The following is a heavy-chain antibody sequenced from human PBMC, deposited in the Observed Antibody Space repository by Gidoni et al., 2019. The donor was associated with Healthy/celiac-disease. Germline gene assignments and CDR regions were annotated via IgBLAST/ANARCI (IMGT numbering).Heavy chain of an antibody. D-gene: IGHD1-1*01. J-gene: IGHJ4*02. CDR2: ISSSSSTI. CDR1: GFTFSSYS. Sequence: EVQLVESGGGLVQPGGSLRLSCAASGFTFSSYSMNWVRQAPGKGLEGVSYISSSSSTIYYADSVKGRFTISRDNAKNSLYLQMNSLRAEDTAVYYCARWPQDWNDGTYYFDYWGQGTLVTVSS. V-gene: IGHV3-48*01. CDR3: ARWPQDWNDGTYYFDY.